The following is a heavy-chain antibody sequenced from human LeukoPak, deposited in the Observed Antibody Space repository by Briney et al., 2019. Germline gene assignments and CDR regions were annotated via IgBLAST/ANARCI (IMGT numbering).Heavy chain of an antibody. V-gene: IGHV3-48*03. J-gene: IGHJ4*02. CDR2: ISSSGSTI. CDR3: ARGGDIVVVVAATDY. CDR1: GFTLSSYE. D-gene: IGHD2-15*01. Sequence: GGSLRLSCAASGFTLSSYEMNWVRQAPGKGLEWVSYISSSGSTIYYADSVKGRFTISRDNAKNSLYLQMNSLRAEDTAVYYCARGGDIVVVVAATDYWGQGTLVTVSS.